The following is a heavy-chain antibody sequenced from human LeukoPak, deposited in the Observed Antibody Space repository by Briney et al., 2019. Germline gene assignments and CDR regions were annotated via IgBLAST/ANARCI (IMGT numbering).Heavy chain of an antibody. CDR3: ARGLWFGEFYYFDY. CDR2: INPNSGGT. Sequence: GSVKVSCKASGYTFTGYYMHWVRQAPGQGLEWMGWINPNSGGTNYAQKFQGRVTMTRDTSISTAYMELRSLRSDDTAVYYCARGLWFGEFYYFDYWGQGTLVTVSS. J-gene: IGHJ4*02. CDR1: GYTFTGYY. D-gene: IGHD3-10*01. V-gene: IGHV1-2*02.